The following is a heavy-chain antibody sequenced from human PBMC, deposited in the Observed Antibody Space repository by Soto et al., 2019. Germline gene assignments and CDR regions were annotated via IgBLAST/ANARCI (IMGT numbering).Heavy chain of an antibody. Sequence: QPGGSLRLSCAASGFTFNSYWMTWVRQAPGKGLEWVANINTDGSQKHSVDSVKGRFTFSRDNAKNSLYLQMNSLRAEDTAVYYCARVSRRNTFDVWGQGTMVTVSS. V-gene: IGHV3-7*01. CDR2: INTDGSQK. CDR3: ARVSRRNTFDV. J-gene: IGHJ3*01. CDR1: GFTFNSYW.